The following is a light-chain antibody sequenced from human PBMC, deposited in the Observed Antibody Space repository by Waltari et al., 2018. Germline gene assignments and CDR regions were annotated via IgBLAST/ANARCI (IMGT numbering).Light chain of an antibody. CDR1: SCSIASNY. CDR2: EDH. CDR3: QSYDSSNHAV. Sequence: NFMLTQPHSVSESPRKTVTISCTRSSCSIASNYEQCYQQRPGSAPTTVIYEDHQRPSGVPDRFSGSIDSSSNSASLTISGLKTEDEADYYCQSYDSSNHAVFGGGTQLTVL. V-gene: IGLV6-57*03. J-gene: IGLJ7*01.